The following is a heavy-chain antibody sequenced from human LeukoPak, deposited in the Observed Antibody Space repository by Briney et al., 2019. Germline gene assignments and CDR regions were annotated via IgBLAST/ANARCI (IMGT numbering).Heavy chain of an antibody. V-gene: IGHV3-30*02. J-gene: IGHJ6*03. Sequence: PGGSLRLSCKVSGLMFRNSDMHWVRQAPGKGLEWVAMISSDGIKEYFAESVKGRFSVSRDNSKNTLCLQMNSLRAEDTAIYYCAQDSYYYYIDVWGKGTTVTVSS. CDR2: ISSDGIKE. CDR1: GLMFRNSD. CDR3: AQDSYYYYIDV.